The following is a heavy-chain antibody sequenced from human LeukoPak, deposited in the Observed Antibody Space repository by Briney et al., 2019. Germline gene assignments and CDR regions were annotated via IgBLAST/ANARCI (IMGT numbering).Heavy chain of an antibody. D-gene: IGHD1-26*01. J-gene: IGHJ4*02. Sequence: GGSLGLSCAASGFAFDRFEMNWVRQAPGKGLEWVSYISSSATAVYYSDSVQGRFTISRDNAKNSLYLQMNSLRAEDTAVYYCARRRYSGSSQHFDYWGQGTLVTVSS. CDR3: ARRRYSGSSQHFDY. CDR1: GFAFDRFE. CDR2: ISSSATAV. V-gene: IGHV3-48*03.